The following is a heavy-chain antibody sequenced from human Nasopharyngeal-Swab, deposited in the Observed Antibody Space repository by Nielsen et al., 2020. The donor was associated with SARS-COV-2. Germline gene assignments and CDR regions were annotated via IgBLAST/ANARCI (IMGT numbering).Heavy chain of an antibody. Sequence: SLNISCAASDFIFSDYCMSWLHQAPGKGVEWVSYISRSGSIINYADSVKGRFTISRDNAKNSLYLQMNSLRAEDTALYYCASERRRDGYNVGTCDFWGQGTLVTVSS. CDR3: ASERRRDGYNVGTCDF. J-gene: IGHJ4*02. CDR1: DFIFSDYC. D-gene: IGHD5-24*01. CDR2: ISRSGSII. V-gene: IGHV3-11*04.